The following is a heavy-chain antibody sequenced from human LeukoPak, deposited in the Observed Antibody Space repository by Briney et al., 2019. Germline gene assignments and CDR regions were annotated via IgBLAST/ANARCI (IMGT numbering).Heavy chain of an antibody. D-gene: IGHD3-16*01. V-gene: IGHV1-2*02. J-gene: IGHJ5*02. CDR2: INPNSGGT. CDR3: ARGNGGYDYVWGSQPGGFDP. CDR1: GYTFTGYY. Sequence: RASVKVSCKASGYTFTGYYMHWVREAPGQGLEWMGWINPNSGGTNYAQKFQGRVTMTRDTSISTAYMELSRLRSDDTAVYYCARGNGGYDYVWGSQPGGFDPWGQGTLVTVSS.